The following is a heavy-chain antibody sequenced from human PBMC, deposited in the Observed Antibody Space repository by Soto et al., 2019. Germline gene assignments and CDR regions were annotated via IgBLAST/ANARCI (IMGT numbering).Heavy chain of an antibody. CDR3: AKDLMLLWFGELLFSGSTPIDY. Sequence: EVQLLESGGGLVQPGGSLRLSCAASGFTFSSYAMSWVRQAPGKGLEWVSAISGSGGSTYYSDSVKGRFTISRDNSKKTRYLQLNSLRAEDTAVYYCAKDLMLLWFGELLFSGSTPIDYWGQGTLVTVSS. CDR1: GFTFSSYA. J-gene: IGHJ4*02. D-gene: IGHD3-10*01. V-gene: IGHV3-23*01. CDR2: ISGSGGST.